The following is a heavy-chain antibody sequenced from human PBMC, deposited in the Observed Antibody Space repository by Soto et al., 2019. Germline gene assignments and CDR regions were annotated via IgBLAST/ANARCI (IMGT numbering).Heavy chain of an antibody. J-gene: IGHJ5*02. V-gene: IGHV1-2*02. Sequence: QVQLVQSGAEVKKPGASVKVSCKASGYTFTGYYMHWVRQAPGQGLEWMGWINPNSGGTNYAQKVQGRVTMTRDPSISTAYMELGRLRSDDTAVYYCARDSGYYGSGSYYWFDPWGQGALVTVSS. CDR1: GYTFTGYY. D-gene: IGHD3-10*01. CDR3: ARDSGYYGSGSYYWFDP. CDR2: INPNSGGT.